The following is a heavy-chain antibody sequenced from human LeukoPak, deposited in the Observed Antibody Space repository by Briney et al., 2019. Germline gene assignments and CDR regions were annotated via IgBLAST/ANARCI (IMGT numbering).Heavy chain of an antibody. CDR2: IYHSGST. CDR1: GGSISSGGYS. V-gene: IGHV4-30-2*01. J-gene: IGHJ4*02. CDR3: ARDTTRYYYDSSGYYY. Sequence: SETLSLTCAVSGGSISSGGYSWSWIRQPPGKGLEWIGYIYHSGSTYYNPSLKSRVTISVDRSKNQFSLKLSSVTAADTAVYYCARDTTRYYYDSSGYYYWGQGTLVTVSS. D-gene: IGHD3-22*01.